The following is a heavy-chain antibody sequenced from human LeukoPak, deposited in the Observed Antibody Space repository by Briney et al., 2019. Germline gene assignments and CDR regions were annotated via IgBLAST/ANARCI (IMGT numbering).Heavy chain of an antibody. J-gene: IGHJ4*02. CDR3: ARDQEGFDY. V-gene: IGHV1-46*01. Sequence: ASVKVSCKASGYTFTTYYMHWVRQAPGQGLEWMGMIYPRDGSTSYAQKFQGRVTVTRDTSTSTVHMELSGLRSEDTAVYYCARDQEGFDYWGQGTLVTVSS. CDR2: IYPRDGST. CDR1: GYTFTTYY.